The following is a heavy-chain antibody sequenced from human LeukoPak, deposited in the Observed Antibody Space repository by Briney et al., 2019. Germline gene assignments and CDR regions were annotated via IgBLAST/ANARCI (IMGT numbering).Heavy chain of an antibody. CDR1: GGSISSALYH. V-gene: IGHV4-39*01. J-gene: IGHJ5*02. D-gene: IGHD3/OR15-3a*01. Sequence: SETLSLTCTVSGGSISSALYHWGWIRQPPGKILEWLGSVYYTGSTHNNPSLKSRVTISVDTSKNQFSLNLSSVTAADTAVYYCARQEIGLRSFDPWGQGTLVTVSS. CDR2: VYYTGST. CDR3: ARQEIGLRSFDP.